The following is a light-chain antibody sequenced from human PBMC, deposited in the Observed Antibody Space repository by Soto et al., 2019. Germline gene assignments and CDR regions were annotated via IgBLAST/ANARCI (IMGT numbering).Light chain of an antibody. CDR2: DAS. Sequence: ENVLTQSPATLSLSPGERATLSCRASQSVSSYLAWYQQEPGQAPRLLIYDASNRATGIPARFSGSGSGTDFTLTISSLEPEDFAVYYCQQRSNWLPITFGQGTRREI. J-gene: IGKJ5*01. CDR3: QQRSNWLPIT. V-gene: IGKV3-11*01. CDR1: QSVSSY.